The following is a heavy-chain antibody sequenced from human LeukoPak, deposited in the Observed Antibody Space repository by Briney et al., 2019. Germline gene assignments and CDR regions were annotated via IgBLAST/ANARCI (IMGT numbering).Heavy chain of an antibody. J-gene: IGHJ5*02. CDR2: IYSGGST. Sequence: GSLRLSCAASGFTVSSNYMSWVRQAPGKGLEWVSVIYSGGSTYYADSVKGRFTISRDNSKNTLYLQMNNLRAEDTAVYYCARVRVFAKLSVVRPREVNCFDPWGQGTLVTVSS. CDR3: ARVRVFAKLSVVRPREVNCFDP. V-gene: IGHV3-53*01. CDR1: GFTVSSNY. D-gene: IGHD2-21*01.